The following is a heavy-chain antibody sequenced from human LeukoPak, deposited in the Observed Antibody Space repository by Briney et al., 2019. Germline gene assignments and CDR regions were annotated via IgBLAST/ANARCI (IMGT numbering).Heavy chain of an antibody. D-gene: IGHD1-1*01. CDR1: GDTVSGNSGA. J-gene: IGHJ4*02. V-gene: IGHV6-1*01. Sequence: SQTLSLTCAISGDTVSGNSGAWIWIRQSPSRGLEWLGRTYYMSKWFHEYAVSVKGRIIISPDTANNLFSLHLSSVTADDTGVYYCARALERYYFDFWGQGTLVTVSS. CDR2: TYYMSKWFH. CDR3: ARALERYYFDF.